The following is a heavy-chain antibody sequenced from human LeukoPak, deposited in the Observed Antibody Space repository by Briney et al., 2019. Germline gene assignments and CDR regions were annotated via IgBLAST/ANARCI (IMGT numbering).Heavy chain of an antibody. CDR1: GYSISSGYY. Sequence: PSETLSLTYTVSGYSISSGYYWGWIRQPPGKGLEWIGSIYHSGSTYYNPSLKSRVTISVDTSKNQFSLKLSSVTAADTAVYYCARDGYGGDYWGQGTLVTVSS. CDR2: IYHSGST. D-gene: IGHD5-12*01. V-gene: IGHV4-38-2*02. J-gene: IGHJ4*02. CDR3: ARDGYGGDY.